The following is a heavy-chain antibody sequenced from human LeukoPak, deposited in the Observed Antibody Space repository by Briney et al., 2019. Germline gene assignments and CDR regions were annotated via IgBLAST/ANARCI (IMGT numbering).Heavy chain of an antibody. CDR3: AREARWSYFHVNAFDI. CDR2: IYYSGST. V-gene: IGHV4-59*12. D-gene: IGHD3-10*01. CDR1: GGSISSYY. J-gene: IGHJ3*02. Sequence: SETLSLTCTVSGGSISSYYWSWIRQPPGKGLEWIGYIYYSGSTNYNPSLKSRVTISVDTSKNQFSLKLSSVTAADTAVYYCAREARWSYFHVNAFDIWGQGTMVTVSS.